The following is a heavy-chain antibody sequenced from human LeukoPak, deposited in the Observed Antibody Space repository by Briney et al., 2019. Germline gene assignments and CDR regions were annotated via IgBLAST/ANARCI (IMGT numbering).Heavy chain of an antibody. CDR3: ARVAISRACSTSCYFWSDP. J-gene: IGHJ5*02. D-gene: IGHD2-2*01. V-gene: IGHV1-18*01. Sequence: ASVKVSCKASGYTFTSCGISWVRQAPGQGLEWMGWISAYNGNTNYAQKLQGRVTMTTDTSTSTAYMELRSLRSDDTAVYYCARVAISRACSTSCYFWSDPWGQGTLVTVSS. CDR1: GYTFTSCG. CDR2: ISAYNGNT.